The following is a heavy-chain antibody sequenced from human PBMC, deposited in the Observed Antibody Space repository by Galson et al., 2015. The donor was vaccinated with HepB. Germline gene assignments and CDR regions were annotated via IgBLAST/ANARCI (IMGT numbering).Heavy chain of an antibody. CDR1: GYNFTTYS. J-gene: IGHJ4*02. CDR2: INGDKGNT. CDR3: ARPRTVSAIFGRDRGPEYYLEY. V-gene: IGHV1-3*01. Sequence: SVKVSCKASGYNFTTYSMHWVRQAPGQRLEWMGWINGDKGNTRYSQKFKGRVTITRDISATTAYMELSSLRSEDTAVYYCARPRTVSAIFGRDRGPEYYLEYWGQGTLVTVSS. D-gene: IGHD2-8*01.